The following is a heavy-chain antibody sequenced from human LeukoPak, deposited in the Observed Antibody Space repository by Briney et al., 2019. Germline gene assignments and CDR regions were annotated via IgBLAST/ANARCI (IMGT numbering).Heavy chain of an antibody. CDR1: GFTFSSYG. V-gene: IGHV3-30*18. CDR3: AKDPALYYPENYFDY. J-gene: IGHJ4*02. D-gene: IGHD3-22*01. CDR2: ISYDGSNK. Sequence: GRSLRLSCAASGFTFSSYGMHWVRQAPGKGLEWVAVISYDGSNKYYADSAKGRFTISRDNSKNTLYLQMNSLRAEDTAVYYCAKDPALYYPENYFDYWGQGTLVTVSS.